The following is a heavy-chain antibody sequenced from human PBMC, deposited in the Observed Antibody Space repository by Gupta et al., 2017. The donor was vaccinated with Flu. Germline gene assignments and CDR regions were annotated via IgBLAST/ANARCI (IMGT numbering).Heavy chain of an antibody. CDR3: SSDDYYSGYND. CDR2: ITTAGSKK. Sequence: FRFSMDWMSWVRQAPGKGLEWVPNITTAGSKKDDGDSVKGRFTISSENSANSLSLHMIHLTADDTAVDYGSSDDYYSGYNDWGQWTTVTVSS. V-gene: IGHV3-7*01. CDR1: FRFSMDW. J-gene: IGHJ6*02. D-gene: IGHD2-21*02.